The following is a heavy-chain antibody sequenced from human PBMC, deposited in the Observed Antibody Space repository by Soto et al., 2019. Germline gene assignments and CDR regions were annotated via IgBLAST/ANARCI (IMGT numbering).Heavy chain of an antibody. D-gene: IGHD3-10*01. V-gene: IGHV4-39*02. CDR1: GGSIDRSNYY. CDR2: TYYNGNA. CDR3: ARDSNTMVRGVITIGPVDAFEI. J-gene: IGHJ3*02. Sequence: PSETLSLTCTVSGGSIDRSNYYWDWIRQPPGKGLEWIGTTYYNGNAYYNPSLKSRVTMSVDTSKNQFSLELSSVTAADTAVYYCARDSNTMVRGVITIGPVDAFEIWGQGTMVTVSS.